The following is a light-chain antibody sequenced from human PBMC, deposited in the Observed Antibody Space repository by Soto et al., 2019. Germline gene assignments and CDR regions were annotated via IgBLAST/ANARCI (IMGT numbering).Light chain of an antibody. V-gene: IGKV1-33*01. CDR1: QDITNC. J-gene: IGKJ2*01. CDR3: QQYEILPVT. CDR2: DAS. Sequence: QMTQSPSSLCASVGDRGTVTCQASQDITNCLNWYHQKQGKXXKXXIYDASNLETGVPSRFSGSGSGSHGTFTITSLQPEDSVTYDCQQYEILPVTFGQGTKVDIK.